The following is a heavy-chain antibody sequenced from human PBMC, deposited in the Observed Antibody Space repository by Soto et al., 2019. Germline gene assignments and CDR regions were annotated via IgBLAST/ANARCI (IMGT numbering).Heavy chain of an antibody. V-gene: IGHV1-69*01. CDR3: AREAGDYGHPYFDY. CDR1: GDTFSSYA. Sequence: QLVQSGPEVKKPGSSVKVSCKSDGDTFSSYAVSWVRQAPGQGLEWMGGIIPTFGTVNYAQKFQGRATITADESTRLSYMELSSLKSEDTAVYYCAREAGDYGHPYFDYWGQGTLISVSS. J-gene: IGHJ4*02. D-gene: IGHD3-10*01. CDR2: IIPTFGTV.